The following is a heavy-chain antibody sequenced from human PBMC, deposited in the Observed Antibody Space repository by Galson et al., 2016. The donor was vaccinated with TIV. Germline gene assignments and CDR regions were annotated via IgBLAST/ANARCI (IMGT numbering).Heavy chain of an antibody. D-gene: IGHD2-15*01. Sequence: SLRLSCAASGFIFSNAWMSWVRQAPGKGLEWVGRIKSNFDGGTTDYAAPVKGRFTTSRHDSKNTLFLQMNTLKTEDTAVYYCTTELGYCSGGYCYYFDYSGQGTLVTVSS. CDR1: GFIFSNAW. J-gene: IGHJ4*02. CDR3: TTELGYCSGGYCYYFDY. V-gene: IGHV3-15*01. CDR2: IKSNFDGGTT.